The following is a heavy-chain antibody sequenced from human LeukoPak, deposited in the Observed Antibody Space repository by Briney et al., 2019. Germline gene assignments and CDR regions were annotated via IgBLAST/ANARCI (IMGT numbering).Heavy chain of an antibody. D-gene: IGHD2-2*01. CDR3: ARDLWVVVPAAPDY. Sequence: GRSLRLSCAASGFTFSSYAMHWVRRAPGKGLEWVAVISYDGSNTYYADSVKGRFTIARDNSKNTLYLQMNSLRAEDTAVYYCARDLWVVVPAAPDYWGQGTLVTVSS. J-gene: IGHJ4*02. CDR1: GFTFSSYA. CDR2: ISYDGSNT. V-gene: IGHV3-30*01.